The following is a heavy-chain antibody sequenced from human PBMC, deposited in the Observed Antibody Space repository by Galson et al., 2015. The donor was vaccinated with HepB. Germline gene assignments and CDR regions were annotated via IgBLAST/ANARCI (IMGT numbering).Heavy chain of an antibody. J-gene: IGHJ2*01. V-gene: IGHV4-34*01. D-gene: IGHD1-1*01. Sequence: TLSLTCAVDAGPFSGYYWTWIRQPPGKGLEWIGEINDSGKTNYNPSLKSRVTISVDTSRNQLSLKLSSVTAADTAVYYCARVRGGTYVRYFDPWGRGTLVTVSS. CDR3: ARVRGGTYVRYFDP. CDR1: AGPFSGYY. CDR2: INDSGKT.